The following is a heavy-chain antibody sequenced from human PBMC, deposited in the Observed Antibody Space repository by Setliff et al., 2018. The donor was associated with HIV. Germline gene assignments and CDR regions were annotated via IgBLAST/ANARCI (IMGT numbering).Heavy chain of an antibody. Sequence: GSLRLSCAASGFTFSSYWMSWVRQAPGKGLEWVANIKQDGSEKYYVDSVKGRFTISRDYSKNMVYLQVSSLRAEDSAVYYCVKSASWDLRGWLHWGQGTPVTVSS. V-gene: IGHV3-7*03. CDR2: IKQDGSEK. D-gene: IGHD6-19*01. CDR1: GFTFSSYW. J-gene: IGHJ4*02. CDR3: VKSASWDLRGWLH.